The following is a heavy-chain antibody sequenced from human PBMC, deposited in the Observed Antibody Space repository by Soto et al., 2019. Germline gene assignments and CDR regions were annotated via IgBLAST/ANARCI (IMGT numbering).Heavy chain of an antibody. V-gene: IGHV1-69*06. D-gene: IGHD3-3*01. Sequence: SVKVSCKASGGTISSYAISWVRQAPGQGLEWMGGIIPIFGTANYAQKFQGRVTITADKSTSTAYMELSSLRSEDTAVYYCARCLYETYYDFWSGYYAYGMDVWDQGTTVTVSS. CDR1: GGTISSYA. CDR3: ARCLYETYYDFWSGYYAYGMDV. CDR2: IIPIFGTA. J-gene: IGHJ6*02.